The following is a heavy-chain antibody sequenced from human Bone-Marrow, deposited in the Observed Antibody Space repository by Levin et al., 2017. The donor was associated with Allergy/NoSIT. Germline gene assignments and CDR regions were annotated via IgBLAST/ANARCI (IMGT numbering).Heavy chain of an antibody. V-gene: IGHV3-23*01. D-gene: IGHD4-11*01. CDR2: ISGSGGST. CDR3: AKAYSNYHYYYYYMDV. J-gene: IGHJ6*03. Sequence: GESLKISCAASGFTFSSYAMSWVRQAPGKGLEWVSAISGSGGSTYYADSVKGRFTISRDNSKNTLYLQMNSLRAEDTAVYYCAKAYSNYHYYYYYMDVWGKGTTVTVSS. CDR1: GFTFSSYA.